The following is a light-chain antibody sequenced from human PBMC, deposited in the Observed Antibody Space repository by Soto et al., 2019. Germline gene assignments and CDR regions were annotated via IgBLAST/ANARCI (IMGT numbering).Light chain of an antibody. J-gene: IGKJ2*01. V-gene: IGKV1-9*01. CDR3: QPLSSYAYT. Sequence: DIQLTQSPSFLSASVGNRVTITCRASQGISSYFAWYQQKPGTAPKLLVYGSSILQSGVASRFSSSGSETEFTLTISSLQHEDFATYYCQPLSSYAYTFGKGTKLKIK. CDR1: QGISSY. CDR2: GSS.